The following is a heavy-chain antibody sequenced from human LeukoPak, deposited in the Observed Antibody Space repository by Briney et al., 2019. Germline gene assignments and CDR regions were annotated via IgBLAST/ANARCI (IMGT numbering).Heavy chain of an antibody. Sequence: GGSLRLSCAASGFTFSSYAMHWVRQAPGKGLEWVAVISYDGSNKYYADSVKGRFTISRDNSKNTLYLQMNSLRAEDTAVYYCARARTDDAFDIWGQGTMVTVSS. CDR3: ARARTDDAFDI. CDR2: ISYDGSNK. CDR1: GFTFSSYA. J-gene: IGHJ3*02. V-gene: IGHV3-30*04.